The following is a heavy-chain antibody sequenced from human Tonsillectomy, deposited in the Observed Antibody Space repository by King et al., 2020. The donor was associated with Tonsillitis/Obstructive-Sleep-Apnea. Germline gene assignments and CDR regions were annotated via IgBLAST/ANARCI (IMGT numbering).Heavy chain of an antibody. CDR1: GFTFSSYG. Sequence: VQLVESGGGVVQPGRSLRLSCAASGFTFSSYGMHWVRQAPGKGLEWVAVIWYVGSNKYYADSVKGRFTISRDNSKNTLYLQMNSLRAEDTAVYYCARVDILTGYDYYMDVWGKGTTVTVSS. CDR3: ARVDILTGYDYYMDV. V-gene: IGHV3-33*01. J-gene: IGHJ6*03. D-gene: IGHD3-9*01. CDR2: IWYVGSNK.